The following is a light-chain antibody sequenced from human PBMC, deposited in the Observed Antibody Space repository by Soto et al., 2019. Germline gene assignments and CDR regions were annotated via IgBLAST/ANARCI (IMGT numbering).Light chain of an antibody. J-gene: IGKJ2*01. CDR2: AAS. Sequence: EIVLTQSPGTLSLSPGERATLSCRASQSISSSYLAWYQQKPGQAPRLLIYAASSRATGIPDRFSGSGSGTDFTLTISRLEPEDFAVYYCQHYCSSSYTFGQGTQLEIK. V-gene: IGKV3-20*01. CDR3: QHYCSSSYT. CDR1: QSISSSY.